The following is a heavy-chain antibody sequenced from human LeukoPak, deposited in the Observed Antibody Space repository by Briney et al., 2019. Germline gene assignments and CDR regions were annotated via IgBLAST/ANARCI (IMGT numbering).Heavy chain of an antibody. CDR1: RFIFSNYW. V-gene: IGHV3-7*03. J-gene: IGHJ4*02. D-gene: IGHD5-18*01. CDR3: ARDLAYSRLDY. CDR2: IKQDGREK. Sequence: GGSLRLSCAASRFIFSNYWMRWVRQAPGKGLEWVANIKQDGREKYYVDSVKGRFTISRDNAKNSLSLQMDSLRAEDTAVYYCARDLAYSRLDYWGQGMLVTVSS.